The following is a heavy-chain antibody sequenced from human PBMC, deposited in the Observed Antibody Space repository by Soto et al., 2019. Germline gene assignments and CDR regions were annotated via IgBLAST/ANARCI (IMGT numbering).Heavy chain of an antibody. Sequence: VQLVQSGGGLVQPGGSLRLSCGASGFTFSSYGMHWVRQAPGKGLEWVAVIWYDGSNKYYADSVKGRFTISRDNSKNTLYLQMNSLRAEDTAVYYCARDENYYDSSGTQRFDYWGQGTLVTVSS. CDR2: IWYDGSNK. J-gene: IGHJ4*02. V-gene: IGHV3-33*08. D-gene: IGHD3-22*01. CDR1: GFTFSSYG. CDR3: ARDENYYDSSGTQRFDY.